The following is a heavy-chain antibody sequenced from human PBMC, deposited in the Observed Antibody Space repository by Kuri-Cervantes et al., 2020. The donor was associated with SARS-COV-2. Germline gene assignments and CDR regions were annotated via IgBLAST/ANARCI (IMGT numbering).Heavy chain of an antibody. CDR2: INHSGST. V-gene: IGHV4-34*01. Sequence: GSLRLSCAVYGGSFSGYYWSWIRQPPGKGLEWIGGINHSGSTNYNPSLKSRVTISVDTSKNQFSLKLSSVTAADTAVYYCARGRDYYDSSGYPDSEYFQHWGQGTLVTVSS. CDR1: GGSFSGYY. D-gene: IGHD3-22*01. CDR3: ARGRDYYDSSGYPDSEYFQH. J-gene: IGHJ1*01.